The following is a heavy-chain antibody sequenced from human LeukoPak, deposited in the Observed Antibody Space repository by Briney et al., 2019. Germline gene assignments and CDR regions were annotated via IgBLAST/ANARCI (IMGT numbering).Heavy chain of an antibody. Sequence: GGSLRLSCAASGFTFSSYGMHWVRQAPGKGLEWVAVISYDGSNKYYADSVKGRFTISRDNSKNTLYLQMNSLRAEDTAVYYCAKPQDIAVAGLFDYWGRGTLVTVSS. CDR1: GFTFSSYG. CDR2: ISYDGSNK. J-gene: IGHJ4*02. D-gene: IGHD6-19*01. V-gene: IGHV3-30*18. CDR3: AKPQDIAVAGLFDY.